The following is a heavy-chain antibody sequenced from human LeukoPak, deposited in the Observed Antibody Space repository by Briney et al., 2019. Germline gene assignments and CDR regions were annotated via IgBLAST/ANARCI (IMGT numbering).Heavy chain of an antibody. D-gene: IGHD5-18*01. CDR2: IYSDNSGGAT. Sequence: GGSLRLSCAASGFTVSENYMSWVRQAPGKGLEWVSLIYSDNSGGATYYADSVKGRFTISRDNSKNTLYLQMNSLRAEDTAVYYCATDPYSYGYSAEYFQHWGQGTLVTVSS. CDR1: GFTVSENY. CDR3: ATDPYSYGYSAEYFQH. V-gene: IGHV3-53*01. J-gene: IGHJ1*01.